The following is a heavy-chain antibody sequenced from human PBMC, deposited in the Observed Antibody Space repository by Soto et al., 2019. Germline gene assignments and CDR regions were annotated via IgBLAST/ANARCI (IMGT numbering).Heavy chain of an antibody. CDR1: GYTFTSYG. CDR3: ARADYRSSKGYYGMDV. J-gene: IGHJ6*02. D-gene: IGHD1-26*01. V-gene: IGHV1-18*01. Sequence: QVQLVQSGAEVKKPGASVKVSCKASGYTFTSYGISWVRQAPGQGLEWMGWISAYNGNTNYAQKLQGRVTMTIDTSTSTAYMELRSLRSDDTAVYYCARADYRSSKGYYGMDVWGQGTTVTVSS. CDR2: ISAYNGNT.